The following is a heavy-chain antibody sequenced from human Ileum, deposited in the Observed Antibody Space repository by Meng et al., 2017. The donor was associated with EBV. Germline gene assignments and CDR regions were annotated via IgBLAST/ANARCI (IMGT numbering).Heavy chain of an antibody. D-gene: IGHD3-10*01. CDR3: ARDIRSWYFDL. J-gene: IGHJ2*01. CDR1: KFTFKNYG. Sequence: ESGGRVVMPGRSWRLSCHASKFTFKNYGMHGVRQAPGKGLEWVAVIWYDGSNKYYADSVRGRFTVTRDNSKNTLYLQMDSLRAEDTAVYYCARDIRSWYFDLWGRGTLVTVSS. V-gene: IGHV3-33*01. CDR2: IWYDGSNK.